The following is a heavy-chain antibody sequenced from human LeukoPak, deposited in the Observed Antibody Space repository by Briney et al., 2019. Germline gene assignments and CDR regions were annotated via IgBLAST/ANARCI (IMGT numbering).Heavy chain of an antibody. Sequence: PSETLSLTCGVHGGSFSGYHWSWIRLRPGKALEWIGDINHSGSTHYNPSLKSRVTISVDTSNNQFSLKLHSVTAADTAAYYCARGFPSSSRWFDPWGQGTLVTVSS. CDR1: GGSFSGYH. CDR2: INHSGST. CDR3: ARGFPSSSRWFDP. D-gene: IGHD6-6*01. V-gene: IGHV4-34*01. J-gene: IGHJ5*02.